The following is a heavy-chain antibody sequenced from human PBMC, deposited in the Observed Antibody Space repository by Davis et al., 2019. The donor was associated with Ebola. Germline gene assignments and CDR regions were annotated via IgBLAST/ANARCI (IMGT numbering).Heavy chain of an antibody. CDR1: SGSITSGFHY. D-gene: IGHD3-10*01. J-gene: IGHJ2*01. Sequence: PSETLSLTCTVSSGSITSGFHYCTWIRQSPGKGLEWIGHFFYSGSTTYNPSLRSRVTISLDTSKNLFSLDLTSVTAADTAVYYCARETPGLWYFDLWGPGILVTVSS. CDR3: ARETPGLWYFDL. CDR2: FFYSGST. V-gene: IGHV4-61*03.